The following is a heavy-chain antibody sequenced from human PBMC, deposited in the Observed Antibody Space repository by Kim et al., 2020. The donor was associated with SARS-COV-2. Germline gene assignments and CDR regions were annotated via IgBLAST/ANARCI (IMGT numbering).Heavy chain of an antibody. CDR1: GGSISNYY. D-gene: IGHD3-3*01. CDR2: IYYSGST. V-gene: IGHV4-59*01. J-gene: IGHJ5*02. CDR3: ARDRTAYYDFWGGYSPGWFDP. Sequence: ETLSLTCSVSGGSISNYYWNWIRQPPGKGLEWIGYIYYSGSTNYNPSLKSRVTISVDTSKNQFSLKLSSVTAADTAVYYCARDRTAYYDFWGGYSPGWFDPWGQGTLVTVSS.